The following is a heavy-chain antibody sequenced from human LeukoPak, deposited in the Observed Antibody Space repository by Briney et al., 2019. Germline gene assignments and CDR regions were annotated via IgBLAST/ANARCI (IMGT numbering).Heavy chain of an antibody. J-gene: IGHJ4*02. CDR3: ARLWFGAKIIDY. Sequence: SETLSLTCAVYGGSFSGYYWSWIRQPPGKGLEWIGEINHSGSTNYNPSLKSRVTISVDTSKNQFSLKLSSVTAADTAVYYCARLWFGAKIIDYWGQGTLVTLSS. V-gene: IGHV4-34*01. CDR1: GGSFSGYY. D-gene: IGHD3-10*01. CDR2: INHSGST.